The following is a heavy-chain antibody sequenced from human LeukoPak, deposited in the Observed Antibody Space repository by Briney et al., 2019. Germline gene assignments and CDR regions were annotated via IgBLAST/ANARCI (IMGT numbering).Heavy chain of an antibody. CDR1: GFTFSSYG. CDR2: IKQDGSEK. Sequence: GGSLRLSCAASGFTFSSYGMSWVRQAPGKGLEWVANIKQDGSEKYYVDSVKGRFTISRDNAKNSLYLQMNSLRAEDTAVYYCARDSGSSRHLFDYWGQGTLVTVSS. V-gene: IGHV3-7*01. J-gene: IGHJ4*02. D-gene: IGHD1-26*01. CDR3: ARDSGSSRHLFDY.